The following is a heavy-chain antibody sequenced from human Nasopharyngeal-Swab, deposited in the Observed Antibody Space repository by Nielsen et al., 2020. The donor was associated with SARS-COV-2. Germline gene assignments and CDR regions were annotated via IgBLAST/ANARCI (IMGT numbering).Heavy chain of an antibody. J-gene: IGHJ4*02. V-gene: IGHV3-73*01. D-gene: IGHD3-10*01. Sequence: GESLKISCAASGFTFSGSAMHWVRQASGEGLEWVGRIRSKANSYATAYAASVKGRFTISRDDSKNTAYLQMNSLKTEDTAVYYCTGTMVQGVWGQGTLVTVSS. CDR2: IRSKANSYAT. CDR1: GFTFSGSA. CDR3: TGTMVQGV.